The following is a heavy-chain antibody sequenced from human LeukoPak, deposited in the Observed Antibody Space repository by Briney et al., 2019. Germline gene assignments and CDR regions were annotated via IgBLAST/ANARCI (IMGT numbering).Heavy chain of an antibody. V-gene: IGHV4-4*02. J-gene: IGHJ2*01. CDR1: SDSIRSNNW. Sequence: SETLSLTCAVSSDSIRSNNWWSWVRQPPGKGLEWIGEIYHSGSTNYNPSLKSRVTISVDTSKNQFSLKLSSVTAADTAVYYCARGGRGQKRYFDLWGRGTLVTVSS. CDR2: IYHSGST. CDR3: ARGGRGQKRYFDL. D-gene: IGHD2-15*01.